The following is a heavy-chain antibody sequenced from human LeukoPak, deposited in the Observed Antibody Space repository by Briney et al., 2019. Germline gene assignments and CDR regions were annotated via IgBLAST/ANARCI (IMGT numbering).Heavy chain of an antibody. CDR1: GFTFSSYS. CDR2: IRNKPHSYTT. J-gene: IGHJ4*02. Sequence: PGGSLRLSCAASGFTFSSYSMNWVRQAPGKGLQWVGRIRNKPHSYTTDYAASVKGRFTISRDDSKNSLFLQMNSLKIEDTAVYYCTRVRHGDYFDPWGLGTLVTVSS. V-gene: IGHV3-72*01. CDR3: TRVRHGDYFDP. D-gene: IGHD4-17*01.